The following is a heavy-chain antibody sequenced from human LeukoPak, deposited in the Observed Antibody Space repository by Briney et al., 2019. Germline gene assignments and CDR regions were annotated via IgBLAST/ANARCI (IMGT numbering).Heavy chain of an antibody. CDR3: TGERVESGFDI. V-gene: IGHV3-7*01. Sequence: GGSLRLSCAASGFTFSSYWMGWVRQAPGKGLEWVANIKQDGSEKYYVDSVKGRFTISRDNAKNSLYLQMNSLRVDDTAVYYCTGERVESGFDIWGQGTLVTVSS. CDR1: GFTFSSYW. CDR2: IKQDGSEK. D-gene: IGHD1-26*01. J-gene: IGHJ3*02.